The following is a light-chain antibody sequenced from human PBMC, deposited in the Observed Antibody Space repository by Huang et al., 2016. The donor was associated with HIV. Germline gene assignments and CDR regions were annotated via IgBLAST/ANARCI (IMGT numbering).Light chain of an antibody. CDR3: QQYDTFS. V-gene: IGKV3-20*01. CDR2: GTS. Sequence: EVVLTQSPGILSLSAGERASLSCRASRNLTNSQLAWYQQKVGQPPRLLVFGTSTRGSGDPERFTGGMSGRDITLSISGQEPDDFATYYCQQYDTFSFGQGTRLE. CDR1: RNLTNSQ. J-gene: IGKJ2*01.